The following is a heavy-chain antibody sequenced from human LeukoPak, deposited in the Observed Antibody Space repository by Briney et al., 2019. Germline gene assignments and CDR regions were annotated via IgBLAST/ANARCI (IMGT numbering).Heavy chain of an antibody. J-gene: IGHJ4*02. CDR3: ASGDYDFWSGYYNPFDY. D-gene: IGHD3-3*01. Sequence: GGSLRLSCAASGFTFSSYSMNWVRQAPGKGLEWVSYISSSSSIIYYADSVKGRFTISRDNAKNSLYLQMNSLRAEETAVYYCASGDYDFWSGYYNPFDYWGQGTLVTVSS. CDR1: GFTFSSYS. CDR2: ISSSSSII. V-gene: IGHV3-48*01.